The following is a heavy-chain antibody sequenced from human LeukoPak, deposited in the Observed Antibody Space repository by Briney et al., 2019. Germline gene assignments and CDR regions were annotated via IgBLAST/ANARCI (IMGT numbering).Heavy chain of an antibody. V-gene: IGHV4-59*01. D-gene: IGHD6-19*01. CDR2: IRYSWRT. Sequence: PSETLSLTCTASDDSISRDFWTWLRQPPGKGLEWFGYIRYSWRTEYNPSLKSRVTISIQTSKNQFSLKLTSVTAADTAIYYCARLPDVSGWPFDYWGQGILVTVSS. J-gene: IGHJ4*02. CDR1: DDSISRDF. CDR3: ARLPDVSGWPFDY.